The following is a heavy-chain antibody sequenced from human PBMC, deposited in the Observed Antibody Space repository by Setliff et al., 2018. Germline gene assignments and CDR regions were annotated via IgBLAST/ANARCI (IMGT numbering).Heavy chain of an antibody. Sequence: LKISCAASGFTFSSYWMSWVRQAPGKGLEWVANIKQDGSEKYYVDSVKGRFTISRDNAKSSLFLQMNSLRAEYTAVYSCVRVSCSGRDCSRPPPYYFDYWGQGTLVTVSS. CDR2: IKQDGSEK. CDR1: GFTFSSYW. J-gene: IGHJ4*02. V-gene: IGHV3-7*01. D-gene: IGHD2-21*02. CDR3: VRVSCSGRDCSRPPPYYFDY.